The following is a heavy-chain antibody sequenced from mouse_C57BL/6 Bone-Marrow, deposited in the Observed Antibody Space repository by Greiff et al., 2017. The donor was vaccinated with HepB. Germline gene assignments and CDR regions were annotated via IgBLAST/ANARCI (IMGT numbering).Heavy chain of an antibody. J-gene: IGHJ2*01. CDR1: GYTFTSYW. D-gene: IGHD2-2*01. CDR3: ARGYYGYDGGPDY. Sequence: VQLKQPGAELVKPGASVKLSCKASGYTFTSYWMHWVKQRPGQGLEWIGMIHPNSGSTNYNEKFKSKATLTVDKSSSTAYMQLSSLTSEDSAVYYCARGYYGYDGGPDYWGQGTTLTVSS. V-gene: IGHV1-64*01. CDR2: IHPNSGST.